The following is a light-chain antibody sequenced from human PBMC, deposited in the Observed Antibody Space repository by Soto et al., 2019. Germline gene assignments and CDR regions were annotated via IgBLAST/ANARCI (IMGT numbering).Light chain of an antibody. Sequence: EIVMTQSPTTLTVSLGQRATLXXRARQSVSSYLAGYQQKPGQATRLLXXDASDRATGIRARFSGSGSGSGFALTISSLEPEDFAVYYCPQRSNWPPSSTFGQGTRLEIK. CDR1: QSVSSY. CDR3: PQRSNWPPSST. V-gene: IGKV3-11*01. CDR2: DAS. J-gene: IGKJ5*01.